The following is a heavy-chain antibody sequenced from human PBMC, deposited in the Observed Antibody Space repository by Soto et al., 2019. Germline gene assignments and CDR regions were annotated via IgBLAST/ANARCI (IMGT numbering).Heavy chain of an antibody. V-gene: IGHV1-69*13. Sequence: ASVKVSCKASGGTFSSFGISWVRQAPGQGLEWMGGIIPVFGRPNYAQRFRGRLTITADDSTNTGYMELIDLRSEDTAVYYCAREGSGYNFWGQGTQVTVSS. CDR2: IIPVFGRP. CDR1: GGTFSSFG. D-gene: IGHD5-12*01. J-gene: IGHJ1*01. CDR3: AREGSGYNF.